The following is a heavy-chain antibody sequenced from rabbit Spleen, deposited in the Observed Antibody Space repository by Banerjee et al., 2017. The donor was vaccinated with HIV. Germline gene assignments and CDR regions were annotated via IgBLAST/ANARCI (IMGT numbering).Heavy chain of an antibody. CDR3: ARDLADVIGWNLHL. D-gene: IGHD1-1*01. CDR2: IYTGSGGGN. CDR1: GFSFSSSYY. J-gene: IGHJ4*01. Sequence: QEQLEESGGDLVKPGASLTLTCTASGFSFSSSYYMCWVRQAPGKGLEWIACIYTGSGGGNYYATWAKGRFTISRTSSTTVALEMTSLTGADTATYFCARDLADVIGWNLHLWGPGTLVTVS. V-gene: IGHV1S45*01.